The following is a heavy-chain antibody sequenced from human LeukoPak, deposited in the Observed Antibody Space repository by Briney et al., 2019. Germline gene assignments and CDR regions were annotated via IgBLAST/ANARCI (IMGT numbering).Heavy chain of an antibody. CDR2: IYYSGST. CDR1: GGSISSYY. CDR3: AGWLKRPCVNWVDP. Sequence: SETLSLTCTVSGGSISSYYWSWIRQPPGKGLEWIGYIYYSGSTNYNPSLKSRVTISVDTSKNQFSLKLSSVTAADTAVYYCAGWLKRPCVNWVDPWGQGTLVPGSS. V-gene: IGHV4-59*01. D-gene: IGHD2-21*01. J-gene: IGHJ5*01.